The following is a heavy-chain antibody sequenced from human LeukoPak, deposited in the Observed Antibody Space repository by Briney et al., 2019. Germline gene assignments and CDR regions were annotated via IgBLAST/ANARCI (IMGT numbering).Heavy chain of an antibody. CDR3: ALARINHATGSHPYYFDY. D-gene: IGHD3-16*02. V-gene: IGHV4-59*08. J-gene: IGHJ4*02. Sequence: SETLSLTCTVSGGSISSYYWSWIRQPPGKGLDWIGYINYSGSTNYTPSLKSRVTISVDTSKNQFSLKLASVTAADTAVYYCALARINHATGSHPYYFDYWGQGALVTVSS. CDR2: INYSGST. CDR1: GGSISSYY.